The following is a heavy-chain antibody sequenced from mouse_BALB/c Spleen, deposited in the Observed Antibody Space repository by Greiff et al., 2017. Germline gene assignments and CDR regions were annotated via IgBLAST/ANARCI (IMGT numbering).Heavy chain of an antibody. CDR3: ARYHYGNYGYAMDY. D-gene: IGHD2-1*01. V-gene: IGHV1-63*02. CDR1: GYTFTNYW. J-gene: IGHJ4*01. CDR2: IYPGGGYT. Sequence: VQLQQPGAELVRPGTSVKISCKASGYTFTNYWLGWVKQRPGHGLEWIGDIYPGGGYTNYNEKFKGKATLTADTSSSTAYMQLSSLTSEDSAVYFCARYHYGNYGYAMDYWGQGTSVTVSS.